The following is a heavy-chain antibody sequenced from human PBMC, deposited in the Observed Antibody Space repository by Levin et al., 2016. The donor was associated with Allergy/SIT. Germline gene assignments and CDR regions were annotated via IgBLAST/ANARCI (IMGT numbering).Heavy chain of an antibody. Sequence: WIRQPPGKGLEWVAVISYDGSNKYYADSVKGRFTISRDNSKNTLYLQMNSLRAEDTAVYYCARDRKKWELPIDYWGQGTLVTVSS. D-gene: IGHD1-26*01. CDR3: ARDRKKWELPIDY. CDR2: ISYDGSNK. J-gene: IGHJ4*02. V-gene: IGHV3-30-3*01.